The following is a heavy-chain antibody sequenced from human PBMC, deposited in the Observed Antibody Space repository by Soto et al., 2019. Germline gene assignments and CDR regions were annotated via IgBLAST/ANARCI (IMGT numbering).Heavy chain of an antibody. CDR1: GGSISSSSYY. D-gene: IGHD2-21*02. CDR2: IYYSGNT. J-gene: IGHJ5*02. Sequence: PSETLSLTCTVSGGSISSSSYYWGWIRQPPGKGLEWIGSIYYSGNTYYNPSLKSRVTISVDTSKNQFSLKLSSVTADDRAVYYCARHHLMACAACYSGWFDPWGQGTMVTVSS. CDR3: ARHHLMACAACYSGWFDP. V-gene: IGHV4-39*01.